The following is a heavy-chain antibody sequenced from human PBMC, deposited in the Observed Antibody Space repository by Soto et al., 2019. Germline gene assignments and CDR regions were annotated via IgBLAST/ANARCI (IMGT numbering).Heavy chain of an antibody. J-gene: IGHJ4*02. CDR2: IKEDGSEE. CDR3: VRTGLNPPDY. Sequence: EVQLVESGGGLVQPGGSLRLSCAVSGFTFNRHWLSWVRQTPGKGLEWVASIKEDGSEESYVDSVKGRFTISRDNAKNSQFLQMHSLRVEDTAVDYCVRTGLNPPDYWGQGTLVTVSS. V-gene: IGHV3-7*01. CDR1: GFTFNRHW.